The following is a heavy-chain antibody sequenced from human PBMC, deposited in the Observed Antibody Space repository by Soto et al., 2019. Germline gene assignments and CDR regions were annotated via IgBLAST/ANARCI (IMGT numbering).Heavy chain of an antibody. CDR3: ARSYYEDYYYSYGMDV. D-gene: IGHD3-22*01. CDR2: IYPGDSDT. J-gene: IGHJ6*02. Sequence: GESLKIACKGSGYSFTSYWIGWVRQMPGKGLEWMGIIYPGDSDTRYSPSFQGQVTISADKSISTAYLQWSSLKASDTAMYYRARSYYEDYYYSYGMDVWGQGTTVTVSS. V-gene: IGHV5-51*03. CDR1: GYSFTSYW.